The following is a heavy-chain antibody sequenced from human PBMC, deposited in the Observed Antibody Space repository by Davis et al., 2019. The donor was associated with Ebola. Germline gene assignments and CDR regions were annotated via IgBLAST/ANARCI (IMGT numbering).Heavy chain of an antibody. D-gene: IGHD6-6*01. J-gene: IGHJ4*02. V-gene: IGHV3-23*01. CDR1: GLTFSNYG. Sequence: GESLKISCSASGLTFSNYGMSWVRQAPGKGLEWVSGVIGSGSDTYYADSVKGRFTISRDNSKNTLYLQMNSLRVEDTATYYCVKRTSGSSGWDYWGQGTLVTVSS. CDR3: VKRTSGSSGWDY. CDR2: VIGSGSDT.